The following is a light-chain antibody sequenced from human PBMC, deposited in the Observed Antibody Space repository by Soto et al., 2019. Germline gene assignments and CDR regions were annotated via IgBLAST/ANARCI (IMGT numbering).Light chain of an antibody. J-gene: IGKJ3*01. CDR1: RGIANY. CDR3: QKSISSACP. V-gene: IGKV1-27*01. CDR2: GAS. Sequence: DIQMTQSPSSLSASVGDRVTITCRASRGIANYLAWYQQKPGKVPQLLIYGASTLQSGVPSRFSGSGSGTDLTLTISGLQPEDVATYYCQKSISSACPFGPGNKENIQ.